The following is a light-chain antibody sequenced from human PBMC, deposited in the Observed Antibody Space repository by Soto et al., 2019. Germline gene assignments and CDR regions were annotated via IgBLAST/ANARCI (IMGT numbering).Light chain of an antibody. CDR2: DAS. Sequence: ELVLTQSPGTLSLSPGESAPLSCRASQSVSRSYLAWYQQKPGQAPRLLIYDASSRATGIPDRFSGGGSGTDFTLAISRLEPEDFAVYYCQQYGSSPWTFGQGTKVDIK. CDR3: QQYGSSPWT. V-gene: IGKV3-20*01. J-gene: IGKJ1*01. CDR1: QSVSRSY.